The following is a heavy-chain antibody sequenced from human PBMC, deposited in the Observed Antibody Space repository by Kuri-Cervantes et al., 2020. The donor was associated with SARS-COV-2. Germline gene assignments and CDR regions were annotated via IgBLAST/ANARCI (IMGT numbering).Heavy chain of an antibody. CDR3: ARNEWELFSGYYFDY. CDR1: GFTVSSNY. J-gene: IGHJ4*02. Sequence: GESLKISCAASGFTVSSNYMSWVRQAPGKGLEWVSVIYSGGSIYYADSVKGRFTISRDNAKNSLYLQMNSLRAEDTAVYYCARNEWELFSGYYFDYWGQGTLVTVSS. V-gene: IGHV3-53*01. D-gene: IGHD1-26*01. CDR2: IYSGGSI.